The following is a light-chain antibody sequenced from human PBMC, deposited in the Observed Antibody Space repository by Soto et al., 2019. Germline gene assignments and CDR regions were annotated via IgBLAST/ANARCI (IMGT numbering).Light chain of an antibody. J-gene: IGKJ4*01. CDR2: GAS. V-gene: IGKV3-20*01. CDR3: EQCGSSPLT. Sequence: EIVLTQSPGTLSLSPGERATLSCRASQSVSSSFLAWYQQTPGQAPRLLIYGASRRATGIPDRFSGRGSGTDFTLTISRLEPEDFAVYYCEQCGSSPLTFGGGTKVDIK. CDR1: QSVSSSF.